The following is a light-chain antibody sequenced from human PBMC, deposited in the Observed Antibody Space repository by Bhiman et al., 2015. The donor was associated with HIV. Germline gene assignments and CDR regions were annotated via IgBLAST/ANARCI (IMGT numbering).Light chain of an antibody. CDR3: QAWDSRALYV. CDR1: VLAKKY. Sequence: SYELTQPSSVSVSPGQTARITCSGDVLAKKYTRWFQQKPGQAPVLVIYKDSERPSGIPERFSGSNSGNTATLTISGTQTMDEADYYCQAWDSRALYVFGNGTKVTVL. CDR2: KDS. J-gene: IGLJ1*01. V-gene: IGLV3-27*01.